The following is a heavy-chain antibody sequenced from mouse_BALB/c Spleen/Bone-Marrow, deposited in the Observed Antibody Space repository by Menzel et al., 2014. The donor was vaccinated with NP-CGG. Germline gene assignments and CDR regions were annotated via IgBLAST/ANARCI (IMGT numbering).Heavy chain of an antibody. CDR1: GFNIKDYY. J-gene: IGHJ4*01. Sequence: EVQLQQSGAELVRPGALVKLSCKASGFNIKDYYMHWVKQRPEQGLEWIGWIDPENGNTIYDPKFQGKASITADTSSNTAYLQLSSLTSEDTAVYYCARGREAMDYWCQGISVTVSS. CDR3: ARGREAMDY. CDR2: IDPENGNT. V-gene: IGHV14-1*02.